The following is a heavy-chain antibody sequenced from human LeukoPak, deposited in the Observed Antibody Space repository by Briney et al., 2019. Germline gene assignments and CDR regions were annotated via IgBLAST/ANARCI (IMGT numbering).Heavy chain of an antibody. CDR2: ISYDGSNK. J-gene: IGHJ4*02. CDR1: GFTFSSYA. D-gene: IGHD3-3*01. Sequence: GRSLRLCCAASGFTFSSYAMHWVRQATGKGLEWVAVISYDGSNKYYADSVKGRFTISRDNSKNTLYLQMNSLRAEDTAVYYCARDNDFWSGEDYFDYWGQGTLVTVSS. CDR3: ARDNDFWSGEDYFDY. V-gene: IGHV3-30-3*01.